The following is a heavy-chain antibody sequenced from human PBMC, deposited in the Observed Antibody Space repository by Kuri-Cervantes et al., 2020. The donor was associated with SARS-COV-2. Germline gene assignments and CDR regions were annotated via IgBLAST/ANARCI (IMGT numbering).Heavy chain of an antibody. D-gene: IGHD6-13*01. CDR3: ARVDGYSSSLNFDY. CDR1: GGSFSGYY. V-gene: IGHV4-34*01. Sequence: SETLSLTCAVYGGSFSGYYWSWTRQPPGKGLEWIGEINHSGSTNYNPSLKSRVTISVDTSKNQFSLKLSSVTAADTAVYYCARVDGYSSSLNFDYWGQGTLVTVSS. CDR2: INHSGST. J-gene: IGHJ4*02.